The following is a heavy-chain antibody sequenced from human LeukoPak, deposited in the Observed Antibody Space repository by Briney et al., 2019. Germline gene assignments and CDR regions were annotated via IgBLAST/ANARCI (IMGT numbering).Heavy chain of an antibody. CDR3: AKGGAVSSKSITMIRGTRRYNYYMDV. V-gene: IGHV3-30*18. CDR1: GFKFSDNA. J-gene: IGHJ6*03. Sequence: PGRSLRLSCAGTGFKFSDNAMHWVRQAPGKGLEWVAVISYDGSNQNYADSVKGRFTISRDNSRNTLYLQMNSLRAGDTAVYYCAKGGAVSSKSITMIRGTRRYNYYMDVWGKGTTVTVSS. D-gene: IGHD3-10*01. CDR2: ISYDGSNQ.